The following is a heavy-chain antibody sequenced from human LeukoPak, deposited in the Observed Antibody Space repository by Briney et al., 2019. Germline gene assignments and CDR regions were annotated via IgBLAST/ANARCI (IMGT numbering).Heavy chain of an antibody. CDR3: ARAPRYIVLMVYEPAGYFDY. CDR2: IWYDGSNK. D-gene: IGHD2-8*01. J-gene: IGHJ4*02. Sequence: HPGGSLRLSCAASGFTFSSYGMHWVRQAPGKGLEWVAVIWYDGSNKYYGDSVKGRFTISRDNSKNTLYLQMNSLRAEDTAVYYCARAPRYIVLMVYEPAGYFDYWGQGTLVTVSS. V-gene: IGHV3-33*01. CDR1: GFTFSSYG.